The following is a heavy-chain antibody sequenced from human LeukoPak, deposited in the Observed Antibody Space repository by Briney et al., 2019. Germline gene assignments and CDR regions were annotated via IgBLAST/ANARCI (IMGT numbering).Heavy chain of an antibody. D-gene: IGHD3-22*01. V-gene: IGHV3-74*01. CDR1: GFTFSSYS. J-gene: IGHJ5*01. CDR2: ISSDGIAT. Sequence: PGGSLRLSCAASGFTFSSYSMNWVRQAPGKGLEWVSRISSDGIATAYAESVKGRFTISRDNAKNTLYLQMSSLRVDDTGLYYCARDYSGYYSPFDSWGQGTLVTVSS. CDR3: ARDYSGYYSPFDS.